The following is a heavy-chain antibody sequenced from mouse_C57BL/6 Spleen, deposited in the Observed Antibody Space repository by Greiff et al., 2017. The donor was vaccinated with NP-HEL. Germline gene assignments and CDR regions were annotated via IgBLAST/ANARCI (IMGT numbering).Heavy chain of an antibody. CDR2: IYPGSGNT. J-gene: IGHJ4*01. CDR1: GYSFTSYY. Sequence: VQLQQSGPELVKPGASVKISCKASGYSFTSYYIHWVKQRPGQGLEWIGWIYPGSGNTKYNEKFKGKATLTADTSSSTAYMQLSSLTSEYSAVYYCASDYYGSSRYAMGYWGQGTSVTVSS. CDR3: ASDYYGSSRYAMGY. D-gene: IGHD1-1*01. V-gene: IGHV1-66*01.